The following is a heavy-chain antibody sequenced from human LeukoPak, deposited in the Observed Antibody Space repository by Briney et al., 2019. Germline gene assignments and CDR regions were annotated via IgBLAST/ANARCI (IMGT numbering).Heavy chain of an antibody. CDR1: GFTFSSYG. CDR2: IWYDGGNK. D-gene: IGHD5-18*01. Sequence: GRSLRLSCAASGFTFSSYGMHWVRQAPGKGLEWVAVIWYDGGNKYYADSVKGRFTISRDNSKNTLYLQMNSLRAEDTAVYYCARTTRAMVANFDYWGQGTLVTVSS. J-gene: IGHJ4*02. CDR3: ARTTRAMVANFDY. V-gene: IGHV3-33*01.